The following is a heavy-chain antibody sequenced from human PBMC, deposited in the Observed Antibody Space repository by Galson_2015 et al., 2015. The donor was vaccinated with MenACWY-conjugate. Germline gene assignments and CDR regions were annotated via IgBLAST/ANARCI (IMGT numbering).Heavy chain of an antibody. CDR2: IKQDGSEK. J-gene: IGHJ5*02. D-gene: IGHD3-9*01. CDR1: GFIFNTYW. Sequence: SLRLSCAASGFIFNTYWMHWVRQAPGKGLEWVANIKQDGSEKNYVDSVKGRFTISRDNAKNSLYLEVNSLRAEDTAVYYCARGRITIGPWGQGTLVTVSS. CDR3: ARGRITIGP. V-gene: IGHV3-7*03.